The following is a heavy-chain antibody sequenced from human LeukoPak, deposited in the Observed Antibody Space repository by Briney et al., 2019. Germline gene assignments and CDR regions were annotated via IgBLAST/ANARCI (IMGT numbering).Heavy chain of an antibody. D-gene: IGHD6-13*01. J-gene: IGHJ6*02. V-gene: IGHV1-18*01. CDR2: ISAYNGNT. CDR3: ARVFSAGNYWNYYYGMDV. CDR1: VYTFTSYG. Sequence: ASVKVSCKASVYTFTSYGISWVRQAPGQGLEWMAWISAYNGNTNYAQKLQGRVTMTTDTSTSTAYMELRSLRSDDTAVYYCARVFSAGNYWNYYYGMDVWGQGTTVTVSS.